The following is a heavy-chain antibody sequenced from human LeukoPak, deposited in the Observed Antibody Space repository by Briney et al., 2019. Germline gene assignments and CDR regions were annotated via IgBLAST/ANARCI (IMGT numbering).Heavy chain of an antibody. J-gene: IGHJ5*02. CDR2: IRYDGSNK. D-gene: IGHD4-17*01. CDR3: ATTVPSLTNKGVHWFDP. CDR1: GFTFSSYG. Sequence: GGSLRLSCAASGFTFSSYGMHWVRQAPGKGLEWVAFIRYDGSNKYYADSVKGRFTISRDNSKNTLYLQMNSLRAEDTAVYYCATTVPSLTNKGVHWFDPWGQGTLVTVSS. V-gene: IGHV3-30*02.